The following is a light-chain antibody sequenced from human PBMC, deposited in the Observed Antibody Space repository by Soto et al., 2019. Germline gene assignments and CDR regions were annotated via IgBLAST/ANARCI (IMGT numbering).Light chain of an antibody. Sequence: DIQMTQSPSTLSASVGDRVTITCRASQSISSWLAWYQQKPGKAPKLLIYKASSLESGVPSRFSGSGSGTEFPLTISSLQPDDFANYYCQQYNSYLWTFGQGTKVEIK. CDR3: QQYNSYLWT. J-gene: IGKJ1*01. CDR2: KAS. V-gene: IGKV1-5*03. CDR1: QSISSW.